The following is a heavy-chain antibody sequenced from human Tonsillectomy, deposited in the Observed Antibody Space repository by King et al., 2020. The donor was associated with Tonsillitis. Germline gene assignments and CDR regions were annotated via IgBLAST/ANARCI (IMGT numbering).Heavy chain of an antibody. D-gene: IGHD6-19*01. Sequence: VQLVESGGGLVQPGGSLRLSCAASGFTVSSSYMSWVRQAPGKGLEWVSVIYSGGSTYYADAAKGRFTISRHITANTVYLQMNNLRPEDTALYYCSRDVEGAVAGWGGAFDMWGQGTMVTVSS. J-gene: IGHJ3*02. CDR1: GFTVSSSY. CDR2: IYSGGST. V-gene: IGHV3-53*04. CDR3: SRDVEGAVAGWGGAFDM.